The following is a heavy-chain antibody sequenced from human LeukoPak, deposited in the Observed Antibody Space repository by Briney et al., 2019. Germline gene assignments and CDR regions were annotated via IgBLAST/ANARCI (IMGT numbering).Heavy chain of an antibody. Sequence: PSETLSLTCTVSGGSISSSSYYWGRLRQAPGKGRVGIGRIYYSESTYYNPSLKSRVTISVDTSKNQFSLKLNPVTAADSAVYSCASLAFYYGSGSYSQRWVFDYWGQGTLVTVSS. CDR3: ASLAFYYGSGSYSQRWVFDY. CDR1: GGSISSSSYY. D-gene: IGHD3-10*01. J-gene: IGHJ4*02. CDR2: IYYSEST. V-gene: IGHV4-39*07.